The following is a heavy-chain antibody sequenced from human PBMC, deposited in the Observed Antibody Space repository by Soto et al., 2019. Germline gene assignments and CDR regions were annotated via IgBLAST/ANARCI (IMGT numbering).Heavy chain of an antibody. CDR3: ARYKSNYYYGMDV. Sequence: SETLSLTCTVSGGSISSYYWSWIRQPPGKGLEWIGYIYYSGITNYNPSIKRRINISVDTSKNQFSLKLSSVTAADTAVYYCARYKSNYYYGMDVWGQGTTVT. CDR2: IYYSGIT. CDR1: GGSISSYY. J-gene: IGHJ6*02. V-gene: IGHV4-59*01. D-gene: IGHD1-20*01.